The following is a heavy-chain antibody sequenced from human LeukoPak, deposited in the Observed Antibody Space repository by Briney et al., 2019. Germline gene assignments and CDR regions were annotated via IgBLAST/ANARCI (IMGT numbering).Heavy chain of an antibody. Sequence: PSETLSLTCTVSGGSISSYYWSWIRQPPGKGLEWIGYIYYSGSTNYNPSLKSRVTISVDTSKNQFSLKLSSVTAADTAVYYCARAARLSYYYYYYYMDVWGKGTTVTVSS. CDR2: IYYSGST. D-gene: IGHD1-26*01. V-gene: IGHV4-59*01. CDR3: ARAARLSYYYYYYYMDV. CDR1: GGSISSYY. J-gene: IGHJ6*03.